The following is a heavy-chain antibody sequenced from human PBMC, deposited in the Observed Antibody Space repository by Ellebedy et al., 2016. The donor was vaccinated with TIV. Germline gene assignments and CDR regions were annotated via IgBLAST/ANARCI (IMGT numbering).Heavy chain of an antibody. Sequence: GGSLRLXCAASGFTFIDYWMNWVRQAPGKGLVWVAQINNDGSGTKYADSVKGRFTISRDNAKNTLYLQMNSLRAEDTAVYYCSRDSNHSPDYWGQGILVTVSS. CDR1: GFTFIDYW. D-gene: IGHD1-14*01. CDR2: INNDGSGT. J-gene: IGHJ4*02. CDR3: SRDSNHSPDY. V-gene: IGHV3-74*01.